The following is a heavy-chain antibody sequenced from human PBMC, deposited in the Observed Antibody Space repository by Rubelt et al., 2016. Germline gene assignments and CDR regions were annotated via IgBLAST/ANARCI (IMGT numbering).Heavy chain of an antibody. V-gene: IGHV1-2*02. Sequence: QVQLVQSGAEVKKPGASVKVSCKASGYTLTGYYVHWVRQARGQVLGWMGWINPNSGGTHYAQKFQGRVTVSSAPTKAPDVFPIISGCRHPKDNSPVVLACLITGYHPTSVTVTWY. CDR3: VLACLITGYHPTSVTVTWY. D-gene: IGHD1-20*01. J-gene: IGHJ2*01. CDR2: INPNSGGT. CDR1: GYTLTGYY.